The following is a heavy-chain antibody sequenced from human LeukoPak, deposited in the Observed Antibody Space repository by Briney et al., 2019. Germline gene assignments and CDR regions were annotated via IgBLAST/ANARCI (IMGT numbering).Heavy chain of an antibody. CDR2: IYYSGST. Sequence: TPSETLSLTCTVSGGSISSYYWGWIRQPPGKGLEWIGSIYYSGSTYYNPSLKSRVTISVDTSKNQFSLKLSSVTAADTAVYYCAILTTVVKGDAFDIWGQGTMVTVSS. D-gene: IGHD4-23*01. CDR1: GGSISSYY. J-gene: IGHJ3*02. CDR3: AILTTVVKGDAFDI. V-gene: IGHV4-39*01.